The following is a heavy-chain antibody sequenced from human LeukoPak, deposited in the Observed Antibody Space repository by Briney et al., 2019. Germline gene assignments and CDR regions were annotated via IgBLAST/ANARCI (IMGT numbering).Heavy chain of an antibody. J-gene: IGHJ4*02. CDR2: IYYSGST. CDR1: GASISGYY. CDR3: ASLTGTTRGY. D-gene: IGHD1-7*01. Sequence: SETLSLTGTVSGASISGYYWSWIRQPPGKGLEWVGDIYYSGSTNYNPSLKSRVTISVDTSMNQFSLKLSSVTAADTAVYYCASLTGTTRGYWGQGTLVTVSS. V-gene: IGHV4-59*08.